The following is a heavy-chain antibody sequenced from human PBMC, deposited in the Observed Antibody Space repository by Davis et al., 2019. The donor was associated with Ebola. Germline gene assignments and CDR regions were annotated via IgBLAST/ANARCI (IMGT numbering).Heavy chain of an antibody. CDR3: ARIRRNYGDYLNDAFDI. D-gene: IGHD4-17*01. V-gene: IGHV4-59*01. CDR1: GDSISSDY. Sequence: PSETLSLTCTVSGDSISSDYWTWIRQPPGKGLEWIGYIYYSGNTYYNPSLKSRVTISIDTSKKQFSLKLSSVTAADTAMYYCARIRRNYGDYLNDAFDIWGQGTMVTVSS. J-gene: IGHJ3*02. CDR2: IYYSGNT.